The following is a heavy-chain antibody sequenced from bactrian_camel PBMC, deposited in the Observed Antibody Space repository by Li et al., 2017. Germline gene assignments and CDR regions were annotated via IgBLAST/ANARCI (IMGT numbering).Heavy chain of an antibody. V-gene: IGHV3S26*01. Sequence: WFRQAPGKGPEGVAAIDSDGASIYLDSMKGRFIISRDNAKTILYLEMNSLKPEDTAMYYCAADPQWAASLSRSLSTRDFGYWGQGTQVTVS. CDR3: AADPQWAASLSRSLSTRDFGY. J-gene: IGHJ6*01. CDR2: IDSDGAS. D-gene: IGHD1*01.